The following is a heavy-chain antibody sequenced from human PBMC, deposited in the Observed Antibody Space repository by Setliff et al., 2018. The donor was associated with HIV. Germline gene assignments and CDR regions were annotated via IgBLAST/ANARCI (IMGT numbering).Heavy chain of an antibody. D-gene: IGHD3-3*01. Sequence: ASVKVSCKASGYTFTGYYMHWVRQAPGQGLEWMGRINPNSGGTNYAQKFQGRVTMTRDRSISTAHMELSRLRSDDTAVYYCARLRVLQLLEWSNYYYYGLDVWGQGTTVTVSS. CDR1: GYTFTGYY. CDR2: INPNSGGT. J-gene: IGHJ6*02. V-gene: IGHV1-2*06. CDR3: ARLRVLQLLEWSNYYYYGLDV.